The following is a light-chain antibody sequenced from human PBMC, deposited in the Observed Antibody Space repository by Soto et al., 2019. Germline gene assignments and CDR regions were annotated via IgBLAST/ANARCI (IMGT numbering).Light chain of an antibody. Sequence: EIVLTQSPAPLSLSPGERATLSCRASQSVSSYLAWYQQKPGQAPRLLIYDASNRSTGIPARFSGSGSGTDFTLTISSLETEDFAVYYGQQRSNWPTFTFGQGTRVEIK. J-gene: IGKJ5*01. V-gene: IGKV3-11*01. CDR1: QSVSSY. CDR2: DAS. CDR3: QQRSNWPTFT.